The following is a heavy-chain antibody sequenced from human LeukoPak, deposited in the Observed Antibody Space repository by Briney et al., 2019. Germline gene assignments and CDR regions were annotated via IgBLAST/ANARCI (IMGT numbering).Heavy chain of an antibody. Sequence: ASVKVSCKASGYTFTSYYLHWVRQAPGQGLEWMGIINPSGGSTTYAQKFQGRVTMTRDTSTSSVYMELSSLRSDDTAVYYCARDLNVLHYDILTGYSRYYYGMDVWGQGTTVTVSS. CDR3: ARDLNVLHYDILTGYSRYYYGMDV. D-gene: IGHD3-9*01. CDR1: GYTFTSYY. V-gene: IGHV1-46*01. CDR2: INPSGGST. J-gene: IGHJ6*02.